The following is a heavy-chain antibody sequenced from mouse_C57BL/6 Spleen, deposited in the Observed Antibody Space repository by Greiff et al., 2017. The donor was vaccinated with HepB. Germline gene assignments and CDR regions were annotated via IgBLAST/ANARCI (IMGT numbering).Heavy chain of an antibody. Sequence: QVQLQQPGAELVRPGTSVKLSCKASGYTFTSYWMHWVKQRPGQGLEWIGVIDPSDSYTNYNQKFKGKATLTVDTSSSTAYMQLSSLTSEDSAVYDCARSITTVVAKDYGGQGTTLTVSS. CDR1: GYTFTSYW. D-gene: IGHD1-1*01. J-gene: IGHJ2*01. CDR3: ARSITTVVAKDY. CDR2: IDPSDSYT. V-gene: IGHV1-59*01.